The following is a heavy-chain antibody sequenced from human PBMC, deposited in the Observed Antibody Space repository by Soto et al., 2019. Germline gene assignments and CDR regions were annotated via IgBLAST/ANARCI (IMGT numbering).Heavy chain of an antibody. D-gene: IGHD6-13*01. CDR2: TYYRSKWYN. J-gene: IGHJ4*02. CDR3: ARESASSWNE. Sequence: SQTLSLTCAISGDSVSTMSAAWNWIRRSPSRGLEWLGRTYYRSKWYNDYAVSVQSRITINPDTSKNQFSLQLNSVTPEDTAVYYCARESASSWNEWGQGTLVTVSS. CDR1: GDSVSTMSAA. V-gene: IGHV6-1*01.